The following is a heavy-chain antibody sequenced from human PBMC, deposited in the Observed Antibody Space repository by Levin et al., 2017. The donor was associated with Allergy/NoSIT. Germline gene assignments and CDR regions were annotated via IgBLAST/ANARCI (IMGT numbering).Heavy chain of an antibody. Sequence: LSLTCAASGFTFXSSCMHXVXXXXXXGLVWVSRINSDGSSTTYADSVKGRFTISRDNAKNTVYLQMNSLRAEDTAVYYCARGIYDFRLYSIGAWGQGTLVTVSS. CDR1: GFTFXSSC. CDR3: ARGIYDFRLYSIGA. D-gene: IGHD3/OR15-3a*01. V-gene: IGHV3-74*01. CDR2: INSDGSST. J-gene: IGHJ5*02.